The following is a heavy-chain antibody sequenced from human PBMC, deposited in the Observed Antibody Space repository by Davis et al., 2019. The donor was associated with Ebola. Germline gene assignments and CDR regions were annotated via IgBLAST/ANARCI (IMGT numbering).Heavy chain of an antibody. D-gene: IGHD5-24*01. V-gene: IGHV3-23*01. CDR3: ARDRRWLQSGVWFDP. CDR1: AITFSSYA. CDR2: ISGSGGNT. J-gene: IGHJ5*02. Sequence: GESLKISCADSAITFSSYAMTWVRQAPGKGLEWVSAISGSGGNTYYADSVKGRFTISRDNSKNTLYLQMNSLRAEDTAVYYCARDRRWLQSGVWFDPWGQGTLVTVSS.